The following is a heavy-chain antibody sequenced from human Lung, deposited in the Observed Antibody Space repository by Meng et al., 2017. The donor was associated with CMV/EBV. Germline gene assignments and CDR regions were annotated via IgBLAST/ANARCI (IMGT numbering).Heavy chain of an antibody. CDR2: ISDDGRGK. CDR1: RFSFSSHA. Sequence: RFSFSSHAMDWVRQAPGKGLEWVAVISDDGRGKAYAESVKGRFTISRDNSKSTVYLQMNSLRPEDTAVYYCARDVGYSGSSGGFDYWGQGTLVTVSS. J-gene: IGHJ4*02. V-gene: IGHV3-30*04. CDR3: ARDVGYSGSSGGFDY. D-gene: IGHD5-12*01.